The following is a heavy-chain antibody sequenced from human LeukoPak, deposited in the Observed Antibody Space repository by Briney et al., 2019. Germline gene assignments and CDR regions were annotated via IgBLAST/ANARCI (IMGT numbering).Heavy chain of an antibody. Sequence: GGSLSLSCAASGFSFSSYAMHWVRQAPARGLPWLAVIPYDGSNEFYADSVKGRLTISRDNSKNTLYLQMHSLGPEDTAVYFCAKDVGTNYEYYGMDVWGQGTTVTVTS. CDR1: GFSFSSYA. D-gene: IGHD1-7*01. V-gene: IGHV3-30*04. CDR2: IPYDGSNE. CDR3: AKDVGTNYEYYGMDV. J-gene: IGHJ6*02.